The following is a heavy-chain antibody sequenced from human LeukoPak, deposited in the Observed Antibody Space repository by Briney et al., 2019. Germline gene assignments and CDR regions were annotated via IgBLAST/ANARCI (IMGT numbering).Heavy chain of an antibody. CDR3: ARDKGIAAADDLDY. CDR2: IWYDGSNK. J-gene: IGHJ4*02. Sequence: PGGSLRLSCAASGFTFSSYGMHWVRQAPGKGLEWVAVIWYDGSNKYYADSVKGRFTISRDNSKNTLYLQMNSLRAEDTAVHYCARDKGIAAADDLDYWGQGTLVTVSS. D-gene: IGHD6-13*01. V-gene: IGHV3-33*01. CDR1: GFTFSSYG.